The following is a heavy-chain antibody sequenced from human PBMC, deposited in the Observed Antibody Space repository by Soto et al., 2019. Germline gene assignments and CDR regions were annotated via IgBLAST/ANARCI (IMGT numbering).Heavy chain of an antibody. CDR2: IKQDGSEK. Sequence: GGSLRLSCAASGFTFSRDWMSWVRQAPGKGLEWVANIKQDGSEKYYVESVTGRFSISRDNAKNSLYLQMNSLRAEDTAVYYCATEYNFWSGYYWVYWGQGTLVTVSS. CDR1: GFTFSRDW. D-gene: IGHD3-3*01. J-gene: IGHJ4*02. V-gene: IGHV3-7*04. CDR3: ATEYNFWSGYYWVY.